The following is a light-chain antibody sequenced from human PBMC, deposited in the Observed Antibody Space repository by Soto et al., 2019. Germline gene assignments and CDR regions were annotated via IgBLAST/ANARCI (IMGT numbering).Light chain of an antibody. CDR1: QSVSSN. Sequence: EIVMTQSPATLSVSPGERATLSCRASQSVSSNLAWYQQKPGQAPRLLIYGASTRATGIPARFSGSGSGTEFTLTISSLQSEDVAVYYCQQYNSWPLTFGQGTKVETK. J-gene: IGKJ1*01. CDR2: GAS. V-gene: IGKV3-15*01. CDR3: QQYNSWPLT.